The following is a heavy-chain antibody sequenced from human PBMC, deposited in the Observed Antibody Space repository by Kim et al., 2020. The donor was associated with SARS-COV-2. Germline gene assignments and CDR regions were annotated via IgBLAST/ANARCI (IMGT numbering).Heavy chain of an antibody. CDR1: GYTFSNYY. CDR2: ISTDSGAI. Sequence: ASVKVSCKTSGYTFSNYYIHWVRQGPGQGLEWMAWISTDSGAINYAQKFQDRVIMTRDTSINTTYMELTSLTSDDTAAYFCARGDTVVASRYYYAMDVWGQGTTVTVSS. D-gene: IGHD5-18*01. V-gene: IGHV1-2*02. CDR3: ARGDTVVASRYYYAMDV. J-gene: IGHJ6*02.